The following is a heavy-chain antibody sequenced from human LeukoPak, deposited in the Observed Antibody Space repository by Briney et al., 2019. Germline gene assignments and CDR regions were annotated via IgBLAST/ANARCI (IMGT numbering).Heavy chain of an antibody. V-gene: IGHV3-48*01. Sequence: PGGSLRLSCAASGFTFNSYSMNWVRQAPGKGLEWVSYISSSGSAIYYADSVKGRFTISRDNAKNSLYLQMNSLRAEDTAVYYCAREYSSSSGRAFDTWGQGTMVTVSS. CDR3: AREYSSSSGRAFDT. D-gene: IGHD6-6*01. CDR2: ISSSGSAI. CDR1: GFTFNSYS. J-gene: IGHJ3*02.